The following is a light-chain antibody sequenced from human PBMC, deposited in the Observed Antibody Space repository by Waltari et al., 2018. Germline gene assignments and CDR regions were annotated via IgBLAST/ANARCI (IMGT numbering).Light chain of an antibody. CDR2: HAS. CDR3: QHYESLPVT. CDR1: QSISKY. J-gene: IGKJ1*01. Sequence: SCSASQSISKYLAWYQQKPGQAPRLLIYHASSRAAGIPDRFSGSGYGTDFSLTISRLEPEDFAVYYCQHYESLPVTFGQGTKVEIK. V-gene: IGKV3-20*01.